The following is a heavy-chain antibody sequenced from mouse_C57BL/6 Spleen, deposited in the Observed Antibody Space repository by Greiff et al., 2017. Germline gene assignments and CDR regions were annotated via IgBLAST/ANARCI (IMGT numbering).Heavy chain of an antibody. CDR1: GYTFTSYW. D-gene: IGHD1-2*01. Sequence: VQLQQPGAELVKPGASVKVSCKASGYTFTSYWMHWVKQRPGQGLEWIGRIHPSDSDTNYTQKFKGKATFTVDKSSSTAYMQLSSLTSEDSAVYYCAKTTALYWYFDVWGTGTTVTVSS. CDR3: AKTTALYWYFDV. J-gene: IGHJ1*03. CDR2: IHPSDSDT. V-gene: IGHV1-74*01.